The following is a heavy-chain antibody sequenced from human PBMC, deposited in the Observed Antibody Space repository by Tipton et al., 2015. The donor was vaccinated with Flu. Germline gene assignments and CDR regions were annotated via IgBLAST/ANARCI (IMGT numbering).Heavy chain of an antibody. CDR3: ARETPYCSSTSCYRRSSTGFDY. Sequence: LRLSCTVSGYSISSGYYWGWIRQPPGKGLEWIGSIYHSGSTYYNPSLKSRVTISVDTSKNQFSLKLSSVTAADTAVYYCARETPYCSSTSCYRRSSTGFDYWRQGTLVTVSS. CDR1: GYSISSGYY. J-gene: IGHJ4*02. D-gene: IGHD2-2*01. CDR2: IYHSGST. V-gene: IGHV4-38-2*02.